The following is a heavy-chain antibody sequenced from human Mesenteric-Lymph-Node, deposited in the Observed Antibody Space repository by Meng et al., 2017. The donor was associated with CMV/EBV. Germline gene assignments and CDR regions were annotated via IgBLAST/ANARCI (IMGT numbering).Heavy chain of an antibody. CDR2: VYYSGST. D-gene: IGHD3-10*01. V-gene: IGHV4-59*01. CDR1: GGSISSYY. J-gene: IGHJ4*02. Sequence: SETLSLTCNVSGGSISSYYWNWIRQPPGKGLEWIGYVYYSGSTNYNPSLKSRVTISVDTSKNQFSLKLTSVTAADTAVYYCARVSNYGSGNTLHYCGQGTLVTSPQ. CDR3: ARVSNYGSGNTLHY.